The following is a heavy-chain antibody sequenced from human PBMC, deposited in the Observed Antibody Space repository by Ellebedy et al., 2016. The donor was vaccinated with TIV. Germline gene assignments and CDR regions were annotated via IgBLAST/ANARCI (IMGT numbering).Heavy chain of an antibody. CDR3: ARGAERWRYFDWLLYRFYGMDV. D-gene: IGHD3-9*01. V-gene: IGHV1-2*04. Sequence: ASVKVSCXASGYTFTGYYMHWVRQAPGQGLEWMGWINPNSGGTNYAQKFQGWVTMTRDTSISTAYMELSRLRSDDTAVYYCARGAERWRYFDWLLYRFYGMDVWGQGTTVTVSS. J-gene: IGHJ6*02. CDR2: INPNSGGT. CDR1: GYTFTGYY.